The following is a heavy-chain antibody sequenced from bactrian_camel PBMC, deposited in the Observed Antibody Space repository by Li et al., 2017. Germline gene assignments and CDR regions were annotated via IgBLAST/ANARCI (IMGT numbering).Heavy chain of an antibody. CDR3: TTGQCDGSHCAMGVGKY. V-gene: IGHV3-2*01. J-gene: IGHJ4*01. CDR1: EEMIGGGC. CDR2: IDSVNIAR. Sequence: QLVESGGGLVQPGGSLTLACVGSEEMIGGGCMAWFRQAPGKEREEVATIDSVNIARYAKSVKGRFTISRDNAKNTLYLQLNSLKSDDTALYYCTTGQCDGSHCAMGVGKYWGQGTQVTVS. D-gene: IGHD2*01.